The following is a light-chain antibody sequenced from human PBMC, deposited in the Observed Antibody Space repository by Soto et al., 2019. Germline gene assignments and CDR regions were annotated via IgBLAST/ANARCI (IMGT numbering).Light chain of an antibody. CDR3: QQYGSWT. V-gene: IGKV3-20*01. Sequence: EIVLTQSPGTLSLSPGERATLSCRASQSISSNYLAWYQQKPGQAPRLLIYGASSRATGIPDRFSGSGSGTDFTHTISRLEPEDSAIYYCQQYGSWTFGQGTKVEIK. CDR2: GAS. J-gene: IGKJ1*01. CDR1: QSISSNY.